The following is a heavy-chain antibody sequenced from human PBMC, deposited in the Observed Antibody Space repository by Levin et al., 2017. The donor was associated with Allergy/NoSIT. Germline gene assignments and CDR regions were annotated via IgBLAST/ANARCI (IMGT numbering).Heavy chain of an antibody. CDR2: ISYSGST. V-gene: IGHV4-59*08. J-gene: IGHJ5*02. CDR1: GGSISSYY. D-gene: IGHD2-15*01. CDR3: PRQSGYCTGGNCYLFWFDT. Sequence: PLETLSLTCSVSGGSISSYYWSWIRQPPGKGLQWIGSISYSGSTNYNPSLKSRVTISVDTSKNQFSLTLSSVTAADTAVYYCPRQSGYCTGGNCYLFWFDTWGQGTLVTVSS.